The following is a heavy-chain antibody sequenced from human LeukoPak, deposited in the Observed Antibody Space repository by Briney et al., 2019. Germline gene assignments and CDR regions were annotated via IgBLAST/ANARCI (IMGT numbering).Heavy chain of an antibody. CDR3: ARDHCSGGSCYKR. CDR2: IIPIFGTA. D-gene: IGHD2-15*01. J-gene: IGHJ4*02. Sequence: SVKVSCKASGGTFSSHAISWVRQAPGQGLEWMGGIIPIFGTANYAQKFQGRVTITTDESTSTAYMELSSLRSEDTAVYYCARDHCSGGSCYKRWGQGTLVTVSS. V-gene: IGHV1-69*05. CDR1: GGTFSSHA.